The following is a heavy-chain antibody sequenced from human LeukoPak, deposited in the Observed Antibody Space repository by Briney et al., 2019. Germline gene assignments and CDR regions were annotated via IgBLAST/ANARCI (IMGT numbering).Heavy chain of an antibody. Sequence: PSETLSLTCTVSGGSISSSSYYWGWIRQPPGKGLEWIGEINHSGSTNYNPSLKSRVTISVDTSKNQFSLKLSSVTAADTAVYYCARLLRQQLTYYYYYYMDVWGKGTTVTISS. CDR3: ARLLRQQLTYYYYYYMDV. CDR1: GGSISSSSYY. V-gene: IGHV4-39*07. J-gene: IGHJ6*03. CDR2: INHSGST. D-gene: IGHD6-13*01.